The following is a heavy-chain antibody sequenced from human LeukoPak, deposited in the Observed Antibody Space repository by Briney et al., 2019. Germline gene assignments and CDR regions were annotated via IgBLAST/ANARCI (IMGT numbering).Heavy chain of an antibody. CDR3: ATYRQVLLPFES. V-gene: IGHV3-23*01. CDR1: GFTFSSYA. J-gene: IGHJ4*02. D-gene: IGHD5-18*01. CDR2: IFQGGGEI. Sequence: GGSLRLSCAASGFTFSSYAMIWVRQSPGKKGLEWVSSIFQGGGEIHYADSVRGRFTISRDNSKSTLFLQMNSLRAEDTAIYYCATYRQVLLPFESWGQGTLVTVSS.